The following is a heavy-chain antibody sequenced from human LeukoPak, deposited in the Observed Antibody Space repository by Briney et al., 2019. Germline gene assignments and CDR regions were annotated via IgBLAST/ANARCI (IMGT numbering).Heavy chain of an antibody. J-gene: IGHJ4*02. CDR2: ISGSGGST. D-gene: IGHD6-13*01. Sequence: GGSLRLSCAASGFTFSSYAMSWVRQAPGKGREWVSAISGSGGSTYYADSVKGRFTISRDNSKNTLYLQMNSLRAEDTAVYYCAKDIHRSYFAAAGLFDYWGQGTLVTVSS. V-gene: IGHV3-23*01. CDR1: GFTFSSYA. CDR3: AKDIHRSYFAAAGLFDY.